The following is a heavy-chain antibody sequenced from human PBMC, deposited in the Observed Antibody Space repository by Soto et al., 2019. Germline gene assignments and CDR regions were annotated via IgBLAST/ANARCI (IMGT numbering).Heavy chain of an antibody. D-gene: IGHD4-17*01. V-gene: IGHV3-23*01. Sequence: GGSLRLSCAASGFTFSSXAMXWVRXAPGKGLEWVSAISVSGGNKYYADSVKGRFTIPRDNSKNTLYLQMNSLRAEDTAVYYCAKDAXXYGDFRDYWGQGTLVTVSS. J-gene: IGHJ4*02. CDR1: GFTFSSXA. CDR3: AKDAXXYGDFRDY. CDR2: ISVSGGNK.